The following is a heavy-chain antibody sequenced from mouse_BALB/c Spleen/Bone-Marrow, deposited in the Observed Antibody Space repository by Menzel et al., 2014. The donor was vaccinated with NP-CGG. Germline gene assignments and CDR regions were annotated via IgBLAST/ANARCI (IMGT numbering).Heavy chain of an antibody. V-gene: IGHV2-9*02. J-gene: IGHJ2*01. D-gene: IGHD2-3*01. CDR3: ARDYGYYKDVGDY. CDR2: IWAGGST. Sequence: VKLMESGPGLVAPSQSLSITCTVSGFSLTSYGLHWVRQPPGKGLEWPGVIWAGGSTNYNSALMSRLNISKDNSKSQVFLKMNSLQTDDTAMYYCARDYGYYKDVGDYWGLGTTLTVSS. CDR1: GFSLTSYG.